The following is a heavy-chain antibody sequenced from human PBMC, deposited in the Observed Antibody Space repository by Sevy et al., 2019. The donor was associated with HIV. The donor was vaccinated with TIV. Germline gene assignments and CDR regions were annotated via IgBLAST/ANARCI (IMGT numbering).Heavy chain of an antibody. CDR1: GFTFSSYA. J-gene: IGHJ4*02. CDR2: ISYDGSNK. V-gene: IGHV3-30-3*01. D-gene: IGHD6-6*01. CDR3: ARDLKGGSSGY. Sequence: GGSLRLSCAASGFTFSSYAMHWVRQAPGKGLEWVAVISYDGSNKYYADSVKGRFTISRDNSKNTLYLQMNSLRAEDTAVYYCARDLKGGSSGYWGQRTLVTVSS.